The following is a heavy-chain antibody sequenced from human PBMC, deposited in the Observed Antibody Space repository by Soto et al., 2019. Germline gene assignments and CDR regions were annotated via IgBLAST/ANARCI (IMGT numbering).Heavy chain of an antibody. CDR2: ISGSGGST. Sequence: GGSLRLSCAASGFTFSSYAMSWVRQAPGKGLEWVSAISGSGGSTYYADSVKGRFTISRDNSKNTLYLQMNSLRAEDTAVYYCANQQSYYYDSSGYYLGPLDYWGQGTLVTVSS. V-gene: IGHV3-23*01. D-gene: IGHD3-22*01. CDR3: ANQQSYYYDSSGYYLGPLDY. CDR1: GFTFSSYA. J-gene: IGHJ4*02.